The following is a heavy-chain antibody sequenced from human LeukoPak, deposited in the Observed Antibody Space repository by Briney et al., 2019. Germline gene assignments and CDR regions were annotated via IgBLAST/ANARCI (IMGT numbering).Heavy chain of an antibody. D-gene: IGHD2-21*02. V-gene: IGHV3-23*01. J-gene: IGHJ4*02. CDR3: AKDRVTVEYYFDY. CDR2: ISGSGGST. CDR1: GLAFSGDA. Sequence: QPLRSPSLSCAASGLAFSGDAISAGCQAPGEGVGWGSAISGSGGSTYYADSVKGRFTISRDNSKNTLYLQMNSLRAEDTAVYYCAKDRVTVEYYFDYWGQGTVVTVSS.